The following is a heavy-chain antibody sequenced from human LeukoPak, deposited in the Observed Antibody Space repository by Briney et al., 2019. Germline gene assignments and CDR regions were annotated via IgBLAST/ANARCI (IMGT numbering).Heavy chain of an antibody. J-gene: IGHJ4*02. CDR3: ARDGSNEAPDFDY. V-gene: IGHV4-59*12. CDR1: GGSNY. Sequence: PSETLSLTCTVSGGSNYWTWIRQAPGKGLEWIAYIHYSGSPHYNPSLRSRVTISMDTSKNQLSLKLNSVTAADTAVYYCARDGSNEAPDFDYWGQGTLVTVSS. CDR2: IHYSGSP. D-gene: IGHD4-23*01.